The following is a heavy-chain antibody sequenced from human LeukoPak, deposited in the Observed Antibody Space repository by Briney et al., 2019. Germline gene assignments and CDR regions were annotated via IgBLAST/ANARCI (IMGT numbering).Heavy chain of an antibody. V-gene: IGHV3-15*01. Sequence: PGGSLRLSCAASGFTFSNAWMSWVRQAPGKGLEWVGRIKSKIGGGATEYAAPVKGRFTISRDDSKNTLYLQMNSLKTEDTAVYYCTTVMNFPGLADYWGQGTLVTVSS. D-gene: IGHD3-3*01. CDR3: TTVMNFPGLADY. J-gene: IGHJ4*02. CDR2: IKSKIGGGAT. CDR1: GFTFSNAW.